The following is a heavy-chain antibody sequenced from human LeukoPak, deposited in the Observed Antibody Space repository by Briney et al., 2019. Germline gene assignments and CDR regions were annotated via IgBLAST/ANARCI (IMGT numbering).Heavy chain of an antibody. Sequence: GGSLRLSCAASGFTFRSYWMTWVRQYPGKGLEWVANIKQDGSETYYADSVKGRFTISRDNAKRSLYLQMNSLRAEDTAVYYCARDGELGSPADAFDIWGQGTMVTVSS. D-gene: IGHD1-26*01. CDR3: ARDGELGSPADAFDI. J-gene: IGHJ3*02. CDR1: GFTFRSYW. CDR2: IKQDGSET. V-gene: IGHV3-7*01.